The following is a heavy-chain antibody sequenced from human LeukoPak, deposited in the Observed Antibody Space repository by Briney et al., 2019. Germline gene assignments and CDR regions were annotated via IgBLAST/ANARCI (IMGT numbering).Heavy chain of an antibody. CDR1: GFTFSSYG. V-gene: IGHV3-30*02. J-gene: IGHJ4*02. D-gene: IGHD2-2*01. CDR3: AKDLPAAYFGY. Sequence: GGSLRLSCAASGFTFSSYGMHWVRQAPGKGLEWVACIRNDGSTKFYADSVKGRFTISRDNSENTLYLQMNSLRAEDTAVYYCAKDLPAAYFGYWGQRTLVTVSS. CDR2: IRNDGSTK.